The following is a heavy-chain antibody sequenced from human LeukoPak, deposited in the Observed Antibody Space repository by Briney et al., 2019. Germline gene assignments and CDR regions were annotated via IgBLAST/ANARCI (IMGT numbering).Heavy chain of an antibody. J-gene: IGHJ4*02. D-gene: IGHD3-9*01. Sequence: GGSLRLSCAASGFTFNSYAMHWVRQAPGKGLEWVAFIQYDGSNKYYVDSVKGRFTVSRDNSKNTLYLQMNSLRAEDTAVYYCEKTVLRYFDWSTRKYYFDHWGQGTLVTVSP. V-gene: IGHV3-30*02. CDR1: GFTFNSYA. CDR2: IQYDGSNK. CDR3: EKTVLRYFDWSTRKYYFDH.